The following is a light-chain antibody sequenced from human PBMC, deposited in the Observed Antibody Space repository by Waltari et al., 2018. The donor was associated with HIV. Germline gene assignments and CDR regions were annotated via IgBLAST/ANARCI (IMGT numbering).Light chain of an antibody. J-gene: IGLJ2*01. CDR1: NISRTS. CDR3: QVWDSSGDHPL. CDR2: DDS. Sequence: SYVLTQPPSVSVAPGKTARITCGGNNISRTSVHLYQHKPGQAPVLVISDDSDRPAGIPERFSGSNSGNTATLTISRVEAGDEADYYCQVWDSSGDHPLFGGGTKLTVL. V-gene: IGLV3-21*04.